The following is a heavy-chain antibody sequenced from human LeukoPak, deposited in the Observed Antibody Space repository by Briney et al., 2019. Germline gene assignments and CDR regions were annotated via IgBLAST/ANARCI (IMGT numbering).Heavy chain of an antibody. V-gene: IGHV3-30*02. CDR3: ATDRPGGGWSFDY. D-gene: IGHD6-19*01. J-gene: IGHJ4*02. Sequence: GGSLRLSCGASGFIFSTYAMHWVRQAPGEGLGWVTFIWYDGSNKYYADSVKGRFIISRDNSKNTLYLQMSSLRAEDTAVYYCATDRPGGGWSFDYWGQGTLVIVSS. CDR2: IWYDGSNK. CDR1: GFIFSTYA.